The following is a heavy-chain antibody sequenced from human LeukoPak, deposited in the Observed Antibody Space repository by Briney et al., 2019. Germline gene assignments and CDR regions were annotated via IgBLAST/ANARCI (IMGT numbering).Heavy chain of an antibody. J-gene: IGHJ5*02. CDR1: GGTFSSYA. V-gene: IGHV1-69*13. D-gene: IGHD2-15*01. Sequence: ASVKVSCKASGGTFSSYAISWVRQAPGQGLEWMGGIIPIFGTASYAQKFQGRVTITADESTSTAYMELSSLRSEDTAVYYCARAYCSGGSCYSTLDWFDPWGQGTLVTVSS. CDR2: IIPIFGTA. CDR3: ARAYCSGGSCYSTLDWFDP.